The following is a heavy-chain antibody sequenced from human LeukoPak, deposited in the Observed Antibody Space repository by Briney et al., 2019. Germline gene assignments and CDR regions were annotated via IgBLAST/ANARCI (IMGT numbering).Heavy chain of an antibody. J-gene: IGHJ4*02. Sequence: PGGSLRLSCAASGFTFSSYAMSWVRQAPGKGLEWVSAISGSGGSTYYADSVKGRFTISRDNSKNTLYLQMNSLRAEDTAVYYFAKGTMVQGVISVFDYWGQGTLVTVSS. V-gene: IGHV3-23*01. CDR2: ISGSGGST. CDR1: GFTFSSYA. D-gene: IGHD3-10*01. CDR3: AKGTMVQGVISVFDY.